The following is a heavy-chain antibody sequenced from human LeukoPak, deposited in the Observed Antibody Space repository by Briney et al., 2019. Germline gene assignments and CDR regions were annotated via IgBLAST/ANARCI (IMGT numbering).Heavy chain of an antibody. V-gene: IGHV4-39*01. CDR1: GGSISSSSYY. CDR3: ARLVYYYGSGSTFYFDY. J-gene: IGHJ4*02. Sequence: SETLSLTCTVSGGSISSSSYYWGWIRKPPGKGLEWIGRIYYNGITYYNPSLKSRVTISVDTSKIQFSLKLSSVTAADTAVYYCARLVYYYGSGSTFYFDYWGQGTLVTVSS. D-gene: IGHD3-10*01. CDR2: IYYNGIT.